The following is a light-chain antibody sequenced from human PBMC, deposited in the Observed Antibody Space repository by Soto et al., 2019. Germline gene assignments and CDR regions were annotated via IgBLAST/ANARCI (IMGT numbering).Light chain of an antibody. CDR3: QQYDNLPLS. CDR2: DAS. CDR1: QDITTS. Sequence: DIQMTQSPSFLPASVGDRVTITCQASQDITTSLNWYQQKPGKAPKLLMYDASNLETGVPSRYSGSGSGTDFTFTISSLQAEDIATYYCQQYDNLPLSFGGVTKVEIK. V-gene: IGKV1-33*01. J-gene: IGKJ4*01.